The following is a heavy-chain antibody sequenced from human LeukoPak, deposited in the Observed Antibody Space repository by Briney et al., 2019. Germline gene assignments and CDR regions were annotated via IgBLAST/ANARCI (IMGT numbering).Heavy chain of an antibody. Sequence: SETLSLTCTVSGGSISSYYWSWIRQPPGKGLEWIGYTYYSGSTNYNPSLKSRVTISVDTSKNQFSLKLSSVTAADTAVYYCARGRGDTAMVLDYWGQGTLVTVSS. CDR1: GGSISSYY. V-gene: IGHV4-59*01. J-gene: IGHJ4*02. CDR3: ARGRGDTAMVLDY. CDR2: TYYSGST. D-gene: IGHD5-18*01.